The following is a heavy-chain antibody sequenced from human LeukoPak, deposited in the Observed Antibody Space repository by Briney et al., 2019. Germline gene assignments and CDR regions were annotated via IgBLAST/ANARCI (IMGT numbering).Heavy chain of an antibody. Sequence: PGRSLRLSCAASGFTFDDYAMHWVRHAPGKGLEWVSAIGTAGDTYYPGSVKGRFTISRENAKNSLYLQMNSLRAGDTAVYYCARGVQNWFDPWGQGTLVTVSS. CDR3: ARGVQNWFDP. V-gene: IGHV3-13*01. J-gene: IGHJ5*02. CDR2: IGTAGDT. CDR1: GFTFDDYA.